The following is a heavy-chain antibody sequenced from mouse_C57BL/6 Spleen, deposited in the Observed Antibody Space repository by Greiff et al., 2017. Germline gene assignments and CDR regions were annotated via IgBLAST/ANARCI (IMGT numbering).Heavy chain of an antibody. CDR2: IRLKSDNYAT. CDR1: GFTFSNYW. CDR3: TGTGTWAY. V-gene: IGHV6-3*01. Sequence: DVMLVESGGGLVQPGGSMKLSCVASGFTFSNYWMNWVRQSPEKGLEWVAQIRLKSDNYATPYAESVKGRFTISRDDSKSSVYLQMNNLRAEDTGIYYCTGTGTWAYWGQGTLVTVSA. D-gene: IGHD4-1*01. J-gene: IGHJ3*01.